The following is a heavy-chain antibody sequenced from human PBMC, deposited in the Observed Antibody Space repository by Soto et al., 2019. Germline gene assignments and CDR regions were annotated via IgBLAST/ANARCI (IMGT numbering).Heavy chain of an antibody. Sequence: SFTCAFYGGSFGVYFYSWIRAPPGKGLGWIGEINHSGSTNYNPSLKSRVTISVDTSKNQFSLKLSSVTAADTAVYYCAKAPITMVRGVIGYYYYYYMDVWGKGTTVT. CDR2: INHSGST. D-gene: IGHD3-10*01. V-gene: IGHV4-34*01. CDR3: AKAPITMVRGVIGYYYYYYMDV. CDR1: GGSFGVYF. J-gene: IGHJ6*03.